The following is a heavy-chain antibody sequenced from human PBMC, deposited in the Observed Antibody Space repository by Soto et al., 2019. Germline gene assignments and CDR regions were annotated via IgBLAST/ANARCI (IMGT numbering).Heavy chain of an antibody. CDR1: GVTVSSNY. D-gene: IGHD5-18*01. V-gene: IGHV3-66*04. CDR3: ARHGYNYGGGYFDY. CDR2: IYSGGST. J-gene: IGHJ4*02. Sequence: EVQLVESGGGLVQPGGSLRLSCAASGVTVSSNYMSWVRQAPGKGLEWVSVIYSGGSTYYADSGKGRFTISRDNSMNTLNLQMNSARAEDTVVYYCARHGYNYGGGYFDYWGQGTLVTVSS.